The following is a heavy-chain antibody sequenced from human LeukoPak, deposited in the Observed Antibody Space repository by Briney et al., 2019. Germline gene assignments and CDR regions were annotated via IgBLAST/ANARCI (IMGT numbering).Heavy chain of an antibody. CDR1: GSTFSSYA. V-gene: IGHV3-23*01. J-gene: IGHJ5*02. CDR3: DRYGSGRMNWFDP. CDR2: ISGSGGST. Sequence: GGSLRLSCAASGSTFSSYAMSWVRQAPGKGLEWVSAISGSGGSTYYAGSVKGRFTISRDNSKNTLCLQMNSLRAEDTAVYYCDRYGSGRMNWFDPWGQGTLVTVSS. D-gene: IGHD3-10*01.